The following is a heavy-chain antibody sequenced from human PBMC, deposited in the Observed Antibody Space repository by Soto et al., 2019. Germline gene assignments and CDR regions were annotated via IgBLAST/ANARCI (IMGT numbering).Heavy chain of an antibody. Sequence: QVQLQESGPGLVKPSQTLTLTCTVSGGSISSGDYYWSWIRQHPGKGLEWIGYIYSGGTTYYPPSLKSRLTISVDTSKNQFSLRLSSVTAADTAVYYCARDPYFDYWGQGTLVTVSS. J-gene: IGHJ4*02. CDR3: ARDPYFDY. CDR1: GGSISSGDYY. V-gene: IGHV4-31*03. CDR2: IYSGGTT.